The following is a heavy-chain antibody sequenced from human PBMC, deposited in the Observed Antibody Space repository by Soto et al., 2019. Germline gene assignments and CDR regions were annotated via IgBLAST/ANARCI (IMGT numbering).Heavy chain of an antibody. CDR2: IYYSGST. V-gene: IGHV4-59*01. J-gene: IGHJ3*02. D-gene: IGHD4-17*01. CDR3: ARESGGYGDYLSAFDI. Sequence: QVQLQESGPGLVKPSETLSLTCTVSGGSISSYYWSWIRQPPGKGLEWIGDIYYSGSTNYNPSLKRRVTISVDTSNNQFSLKLSYVTAADTAVYYCARESGGYGDYLSAFDIWGQGTRVTVSS. CDR1: GGSISSYY.